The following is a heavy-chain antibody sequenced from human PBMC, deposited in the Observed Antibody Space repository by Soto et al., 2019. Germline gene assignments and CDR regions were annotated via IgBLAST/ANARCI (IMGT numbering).Heavy chain of an antibody. Sequence: EVQLVESGGGLVQPGGSLRLSCAASGFSLSSYWMSWVRQAPGKGLEWVANMNQDGSESDYVGSVKGRFTFTRDNAKNSLYLQMNSLRAEDTAVYYCARLSTSAGRRDLACLGQGTLVTVSS. V-gene: IGHV3-7*01. CDR1: GFSLSSYW. J-gene: IGHJ4*02. CDR3: ARLSTSAGRRDLAC. CDR2: MNQDGSES.